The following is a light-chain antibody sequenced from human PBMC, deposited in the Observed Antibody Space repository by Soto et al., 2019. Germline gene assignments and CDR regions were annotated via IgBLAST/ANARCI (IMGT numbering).Light chain of an antibody. CDR3: QQTYTTLLYT. Sequence: DVQMTQSPFFLSASVGDRIAITCRASQPIRGYLNWYQHKPGKAPKLLIRAASILQPGVPSRFCGSGSGTDFTLTSSSLVPEDCATYFCQQTYTTLLYTLGQGTHLEI. CDR2: AAS. J-gene: IGKJ2*01. V-gene: IGKV1-39*01. CDR1: QPIRGY.